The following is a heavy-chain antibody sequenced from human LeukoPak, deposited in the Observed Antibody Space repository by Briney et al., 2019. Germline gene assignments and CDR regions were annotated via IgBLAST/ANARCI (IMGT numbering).Heavy chain of an antibody. CDR1: GYTLTELS. Sequence: ASVKVSCKVSGYTLTELSMHWVRQAPGKRLEWMGGFDPEDGETIYAQKFQGRVTMTEDTSTDTAYMELSSLRSEDTAVYYCAKGNRNDARDYYYMDVWGKGTTVTVSS. J-gene: IGHJ6*03. D-gene: IGHD1-1*01. CDR3: AKGNRNDARDYYYMDV. CDR2: FDPEDGET. V-gene: IGHV1-24*01.